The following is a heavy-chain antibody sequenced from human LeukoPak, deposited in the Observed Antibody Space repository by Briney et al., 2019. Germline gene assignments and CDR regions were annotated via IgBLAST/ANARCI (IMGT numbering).Heavy chain of an antibody. CDR3: ARHDYGDYVGHAFDI. V-gene: IGHV3-66*04. CDR2: IYSGGST. CDR1: GFTVSSNY. Sequence: GGSLRLSCAASGFTVSSNYMSWVRQAPGKGLEWVSVIYSGGSTYYADSVKGRFTISRDNSKNTLYLQMNSLRAEDTAVYYCARHDYGDYVGHAFDIWGQGTMVTVSS. D-gene: IGHD4-17*01. J-gene: IGHJ3*02.